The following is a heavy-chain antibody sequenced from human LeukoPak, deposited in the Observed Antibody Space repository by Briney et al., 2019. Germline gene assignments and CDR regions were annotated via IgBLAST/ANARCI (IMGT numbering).Heavy chain of an antibody. CDR2: ITSGGSDT. CDR1: GFSVGATY. V-gene: IGHV3-48*02. CDR3: ARLFAS. Sequence: GSLRLSCAASGFSVGATYMNWVRQAPGKGLEWVAHITSGGSDTHYADSVKGRFTVSRDTAANSLFLQMNSLRDDDTAVYSCARLFASWGQGTLVTVSS. J-gene: IGHJ4*02. D-gene: IGHD3-16*01.